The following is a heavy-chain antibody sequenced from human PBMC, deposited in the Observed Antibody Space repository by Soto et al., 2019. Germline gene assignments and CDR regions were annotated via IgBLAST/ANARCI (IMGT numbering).Heavy chain of an antibody. CDR3: TTAPDY. CDR1: GFSFSNAW. Sequence: GGSLRLSCAASGFSFSNAWMNWVRQAPGKGLEWIGRIKTDGGTTDYAAPVKGRFTMSRDDSKNTVYLQMNSLKTEDTAVYYYTTAPDYWGQGTPVTVSS. CDR2: IKTDGGTT. J-gene: IGHJ4*02. V-gene: IGHV3-15*01.